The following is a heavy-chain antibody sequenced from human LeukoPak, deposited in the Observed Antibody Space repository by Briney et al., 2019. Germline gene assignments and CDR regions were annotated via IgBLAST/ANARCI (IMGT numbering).Heavy chain of an antibody. J-gene: IGHJ4*02. D-gene: IGHD6-19*01. CDR2: ITAYNGNT. Sequence: ASVKVSCKASGYTFINYGISWVRQAPGQGLEWMGWITAYNGNTKYAQKFQDRVTMTRDTSISTVYMELSSLRSEDTAVYYCARGGLVAGPYYFDYWGQGTLVTVSS. V-gene: IGHV1-18*01. CDR3: ARGGLVAGPYYFDY. CDR1: GYTFINYG.